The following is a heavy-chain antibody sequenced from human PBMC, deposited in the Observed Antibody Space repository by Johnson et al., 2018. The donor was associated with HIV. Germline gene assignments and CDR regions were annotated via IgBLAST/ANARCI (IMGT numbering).Heavy chain of an antibody. CDR2: IPWNSGSI. J-gene: IGHJ3*02. CDR1: GFTVNGNY. D-gene: IGHD1-14*01. V-gene: IGHV3-20*04. CDR3: ARDGGREATDAFDI. Sequence: VQLVESGGVVVQPGGSLRLSCAVSGFTVNGNYMSWVRQAPGKGLEWVSGIPWNSGSIGDADSVQGRFTISRDNAKNSLYLQRTSLRAEDTAVYYCARDGGREATDAFDIWGQGTMVTVSS.